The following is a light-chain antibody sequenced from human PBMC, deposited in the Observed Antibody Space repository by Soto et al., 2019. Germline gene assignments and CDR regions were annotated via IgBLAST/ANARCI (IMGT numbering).Light chain of an antibody. V-gene: IGKV4-1*01. CDR1: QSVLYSSNNKNY. J-gene: IGKJ2*01. CDR2: WTS. Sequence: DIVMTQSPDSLAVYLGERATINCRSSQSVLYSSNNKNYLAWYQQKPGQPPKLLIYWTSTQESGVPDRFSGSGSVTDFTLTISSLQAEDVAVYYCQQYYTTPYTFGQGTKLEIK. CDR3: QQYYTTPYT.